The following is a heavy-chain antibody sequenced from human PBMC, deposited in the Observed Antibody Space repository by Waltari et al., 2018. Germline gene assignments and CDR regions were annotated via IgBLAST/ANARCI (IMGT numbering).Heavy chain of an antibody. V-gene: IGHV1-2*06. CDR1: GYTLTSYY. Sequence: QVQLVQSGAEVKKPGASVKVSCKASGYTLTSYYMHWVRQAPGQGLWWMGRVNPTSGDTNYARKFQDRVTMTRDTSVNTAYMVVGRLTSDDTAVYFCARESAFSTSWYPGFDPWGQGTLVTVAS. J-gene: IGHJ5*02. D-gene: IGHD2-2*01. CDR3: ARESAFSTSWYPGFDP. CDR2: VNPTSGDT.